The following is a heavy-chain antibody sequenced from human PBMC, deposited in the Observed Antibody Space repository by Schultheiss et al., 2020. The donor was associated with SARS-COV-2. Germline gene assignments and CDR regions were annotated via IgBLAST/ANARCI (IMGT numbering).Heavy chain of an antibody. D-gene: IGHD6-19*01. Sequence: GGSLRLSCVASGFTFSSYSMNWVRQAPGKGPEWVSYISSISDDTYYADSVKGRFTISRDNAKNSLYLQMNSLRAEDTAVYFCARGGHSAWYEDWGQGTLVTVSS. CDR1: GFTFSSYS. CDR3: ARGGHSAWYED. J-gene: IGHJ4*02. CDR2: ISSISDDT. V-gene: IGHV3-21*05.